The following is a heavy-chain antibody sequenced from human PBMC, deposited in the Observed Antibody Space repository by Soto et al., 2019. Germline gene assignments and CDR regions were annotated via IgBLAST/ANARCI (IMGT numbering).Heavy chain of an antibody. Sequence: GGSLRLSCAASGFTFSSYAMSWVRQAPGKGLEWVSAISGSGGSTYYADSVKGRFTISRDNSKNTLYLQMNSLRAEDTAVYYCAKQNREWLVPGLFDYWGQGTLVTVSS. CDR3: AKQNREWLVPGLFDY. CDR2: ISGSGGST. J-gene: IGHJ4*02. V-gene: IGHV3-23*01. D-gene: IGHD6-19*01. CDR1: GFTFSSYA.